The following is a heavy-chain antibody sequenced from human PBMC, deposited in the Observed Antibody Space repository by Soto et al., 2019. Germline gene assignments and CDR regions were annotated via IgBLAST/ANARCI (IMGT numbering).Heavy chain of an antibody. CDR3: ARFLGYRDTAMVHDAFDI. Sequence: GASVKVSCKASGYTFTSYGISWVRQAPGQGPEWMGWISAYNGNTNYAQKLQGRVTMTTDTSTSTAYMELRSLRSDDTAVYYCARFLGYRDTAMVHDAFDIWGQGTMVTVSS. CDR2: ISAYNGNT. CDR1: GYTFTSYG. D-gene: IGHD5-18*01. J-gene: IGHJ3*02. V-gene: IGHV1-18*01.